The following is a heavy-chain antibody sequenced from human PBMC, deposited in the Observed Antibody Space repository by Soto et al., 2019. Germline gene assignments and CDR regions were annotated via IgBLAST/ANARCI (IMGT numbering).Heavy chain of an antibody. J-gene: IGHJ4*02. V-gene: IGHV2-5*01. Sequence: GSGPTLVNPTQTLTLTCTFSGFSLSTSGVGVGWIRQPPGKALEWLAPIYWNDDKRYSPSLKSRLTITKDTSKNQVVLTMTNMDPVDTATYYCAHRAIGSSGYFRYYFDYWGQGTLVTVSS. D-gene: IGHD3-22*01. CDR3: AHRAIGSSGYFRYYFDY. CDR1: GFSLSTSGVG. CDR2: IYWNDDK.